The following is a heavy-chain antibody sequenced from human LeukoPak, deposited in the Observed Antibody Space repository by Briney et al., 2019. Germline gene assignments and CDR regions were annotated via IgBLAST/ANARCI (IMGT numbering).Heavy chain of an antibody. J-gene: IGHJ5*02. CDR1: GYSFTSYW. V-gene: IGHV5-51*01. CDR3: ARHYCSGGSCYLGEWFDP. CDR2: IYPGDSDT. D-gene: IGHD2-15*01. Sequence: GESLKISCKGSGYSFTSYWIGWVRQMLGKGLEWMGIIYPGDSDTRYSPSFQGQVTISADKSISTAYLQCSSLKASDTAMYYCARHYCSGGSCYLGEWFDPLGPGNPGHRLL.